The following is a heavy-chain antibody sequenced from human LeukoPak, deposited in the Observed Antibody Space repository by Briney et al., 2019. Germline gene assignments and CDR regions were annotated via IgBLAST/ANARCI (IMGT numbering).Heavy chain of an antibody. J-gene: IGHJ5*02. CDR1: GFTFSDYF. CDR3: ARDFAFSYP. CDR2: ISTSGTYI. Sequence: GGSLRLSCAVSGFTFSDYFMNWVRQAPGKGPEWVSSISTSGTYIYYADSVKGRFTITRDNAKNSLYLQMDSLRVEDTAVYYCARDFAFSYPWGQGTLVTVSS. V-gene: IGHV3-21*01.